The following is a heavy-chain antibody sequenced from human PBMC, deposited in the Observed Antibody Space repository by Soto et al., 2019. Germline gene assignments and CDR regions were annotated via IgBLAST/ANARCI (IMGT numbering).Heavy chain of an antibody. V-gene: IGHV3-53*01. J-gene: IGHJ4*02. CDR3: GGARGGGGY. Sequence: EVQLVESGGGLIQPGGSLRLSCAVSGFTVSNNYMSWVRQAPGKGLEGVSVIYSGGYTAYGDSVKGRFTISRDNSKNNIFLQKNSRGAGGRAVFSWGGARGGGGYWGQGTLVTVSS. CDR2: IYSGGYT. CDR1: GFTVSNNY. D-gene: IGHD3-16*01.